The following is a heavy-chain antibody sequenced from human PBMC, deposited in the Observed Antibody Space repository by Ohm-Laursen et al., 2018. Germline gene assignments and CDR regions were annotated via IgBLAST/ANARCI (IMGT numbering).Heavy chain of an antibody. CDR2: ISYSGKT. Sequence: SDTLSLTCIVSGDSMSSYYWSWIRQSPGKGLQWIGYISYSGKTNYNPSLKSRVTISLDKSKTQFSLNLSSVTAADTAIYCCARDGIRGSYFAMDVWGHGTTVLVSS. CDR3: ARDGIRGSYFAMDV. J-gene: IGHJ6*02. V-gene: IGHV4-59*01. D-gene: IGHD1-1*01. CDR1: GDSMSSYY.